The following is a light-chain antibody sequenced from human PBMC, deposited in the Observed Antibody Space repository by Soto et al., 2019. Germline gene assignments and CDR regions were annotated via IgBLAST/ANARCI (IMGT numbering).Light chain of an antibody. CDR2: YTS. CDR3: QQYVSSPLS. Sequence: LTQSAGTLSLSPGERATLSCRASQSVSSSSLAWYQQKPGQAPRLPIYYTSSRATGIPDRFSGSGSGTDFTLTICRLEPEDFAVYYCQQYVSSPLSFGGGAKVDI. J-gene: IGKJ4*01. V-gene: IGKV3-20*01. CDR1: QSVSSSS.